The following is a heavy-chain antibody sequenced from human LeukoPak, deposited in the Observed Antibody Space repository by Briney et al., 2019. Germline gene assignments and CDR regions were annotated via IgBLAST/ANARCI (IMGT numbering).Heavy chain of an antibody. V-gene: IGHV3-30-3*01. D-gene: IGHD2-2*01. J-gene: IGHJ6*02. CDR2: ISYDGSNK. Sequence: GGSLRLSCAASGFTFSSYAMHWVRQAPGKGLEWVAVISYDGSNKYYADSVKGRFTISRDNSRNTLYLQMNSLRAEDTAVYYCARDYYCSSTSCHYGMDVWGQGTTVTVSS. CDR3: ARDYYCSSTSCHYGMDV. CDR1: GFTFSSYA.